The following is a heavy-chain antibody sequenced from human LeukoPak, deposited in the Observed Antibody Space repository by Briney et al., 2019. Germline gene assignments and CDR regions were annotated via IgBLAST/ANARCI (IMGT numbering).Heavy chain of an antibody. CDR1: GFTVSNNG. Sequence: RPWGSLRLSCVASGFTVSNNGLRWFRQAPGKRLEWVSDISGVGKTYYAESVKGRFTISRDNSKNTLYLQMNSLRAEDTALYYASGHGSSSYWGQGTLVAVSS. CDR3: SGHGSSSY. V-gene: IGHV3-23*01. D-gene: IGHD6-13*01. CDR2: ISGVGKT. J-gene: IGHJ4*02.